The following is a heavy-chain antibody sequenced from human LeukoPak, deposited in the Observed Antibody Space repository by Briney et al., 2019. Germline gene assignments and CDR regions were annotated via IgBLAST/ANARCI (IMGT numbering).Heavy chain of an antibody. V-gene: IGHV4-34*01. CDR2: INHSGST. CDR1: GGSFSGYY. J-gene: IGHJ4*02. D-gene: IGHD1-26*01. CDR3: ARGRGYGSYSNLLHYFDY. Sequence: SETLSLTCAVYGGSFSGYYWSWIRQPPGKGLEWIGEINHSGSTNYNPSLKSRVTISVDTSKDQFSLKLSSVTAADTAVYYCARGRGYGSYSNLLHYFDYWGQGTLVTVSS.